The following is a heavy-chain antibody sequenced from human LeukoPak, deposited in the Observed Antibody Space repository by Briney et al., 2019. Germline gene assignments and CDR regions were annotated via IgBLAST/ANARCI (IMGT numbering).Heavy chain of an antibody. CDR2: IYYSGST. J-gene: IGHJ4*02. CDR3: ARERKNYYDSSGYVDY. CDR1: GDSISSDY. Sequence: SETLSLTCTVSGDSISSDYWSWIRQPPGKGLEWIGCIYYSGSTNYNPSLKSRVTISVDTSKNQFSLKLSSVTAADTAVYYCARERKNYYDSSGYVDYWGQGTLVTVSS. D-gene: IGHD3-22*01. V-gene: IGHV4-59*01.